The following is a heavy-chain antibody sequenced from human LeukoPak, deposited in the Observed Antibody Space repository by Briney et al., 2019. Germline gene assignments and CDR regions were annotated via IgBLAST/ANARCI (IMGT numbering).Heavy chain of an antibody. J-gene: IGHJ5*02. CDR3: ARGVGDYDFWSGYPARWFDP. V-gene: IGHV4-30-4*08. Sequence: PSETLSLTCTVSGGSISSGDYYWSWIRQPPGKGLEWIGYIYYSGSTYYNPSLKSRVTISVGTSKNQFSLKLSSVTAADTAVYYCARGVGDYDFWSGYPARWFDPWGQGTLVTVSS. D-gene: IGHD3-3*01. CDR1: GGSISSGDYY. CDR2: IYYSGST.